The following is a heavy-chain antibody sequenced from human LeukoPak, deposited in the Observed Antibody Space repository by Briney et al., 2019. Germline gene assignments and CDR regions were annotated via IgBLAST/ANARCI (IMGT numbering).Heavy chain of an antibody. D-gene: IGHD4-23*01. Sequence: GGSLRLSCAASGFTFSNYALNWVRQPPGKGLEWVSAISGSGTSTSYADSVKGRFTISRDNSKNTLYLQLNSLRAEDTALYYCANPYTYGGHEYFQHWGQGTLVTVSS. J-gene: IGHJ1*01. CDR2: ISGSGTST. CDR3: ANPYTYGGHEYFQH. CDR1: GFTFSNYA. V-gene: IGHV3-23*01.